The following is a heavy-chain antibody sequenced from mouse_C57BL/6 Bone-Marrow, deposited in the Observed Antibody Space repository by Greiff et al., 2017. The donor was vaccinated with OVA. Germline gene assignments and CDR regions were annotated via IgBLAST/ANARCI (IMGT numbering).Heavy chain of an antibody. J-gene: IGHJ3*01. CDR3: ARSYYGSSYAWFAY. D-gene: IGHD1-1*01. CDR1: GYTFTDYY. CDR2: INPYNGGT. Sequence: SGPVLVKPGASVKMSCKASGYTFTDYYMNWVKQSHGKSLEWIGVINPYNGGTSYNQKFKGKATLTVDKSSSTAYMELNSLTSEDSAVYYCARSYYGSSYAWFAYWGQGTLVTVSA. V-gene: IGHV1-19*01.